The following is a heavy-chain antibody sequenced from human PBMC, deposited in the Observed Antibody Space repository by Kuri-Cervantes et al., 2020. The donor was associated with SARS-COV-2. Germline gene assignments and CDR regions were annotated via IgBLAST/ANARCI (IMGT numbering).Heavy chain of an antibody. Sequence: ETLSLTCTVSGGSVSSGSYYWSWVRQAPGKGLEWVANIKQDGSEKYYVDSVKGRFTISRDNAKNSLYLQMNSLRAEDTAVYYCARKKTDMDVWGKGTTVTVSS. CDR2: IKQDGSEK. D-gene: IGHD1-14*01. V-gene: IGHV3-7*01. CDR3: ARKKTDMDV. CDR1: GGSVSSGSYY. J-gene: IGHJ6*03.